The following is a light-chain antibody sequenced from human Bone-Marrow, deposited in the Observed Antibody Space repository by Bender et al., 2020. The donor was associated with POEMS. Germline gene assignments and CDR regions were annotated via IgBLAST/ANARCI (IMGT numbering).Light chain of an antibody. Sequence: QSALTQPASVSGSPGQSITISCTGTSSVVGGYKYVSWYQQHPGKAPKLMIYDVTDRPSGVSNRFSGSKSGDTASLTITGLQSEDEAAYFCQSYDSDLNGWVFGGGTKLTVL. J-gene: IGLJ3*02. CDR3: QSYDSDLNGWV. V-gene: IGLV2-14*03. CDR2: DVT. CDR1: SSVVGGYKY.